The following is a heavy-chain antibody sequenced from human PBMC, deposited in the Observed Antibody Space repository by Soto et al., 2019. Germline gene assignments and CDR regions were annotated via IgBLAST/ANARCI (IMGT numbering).Heavy chain of an antibody. V-gene: IGHV3-30*04. D-gene: IGHD3-10*01. Sequence: GGSLRLSCAASGFTFSSYAMHWVRQAPGKGPEWVAVISYDGSNKYYADSVKGRFTISRDNSKDMVFLQMNSLRAEDTAVYYCARGGDGDLWFGELFGWFDPWGQGTLVTVFS. CDR1: GFTFSSYA. CDR3: ARGGDGDLWFGELFGWFDP. J-gene: IGHJ5*02. CDR2: ISYDGSNK.